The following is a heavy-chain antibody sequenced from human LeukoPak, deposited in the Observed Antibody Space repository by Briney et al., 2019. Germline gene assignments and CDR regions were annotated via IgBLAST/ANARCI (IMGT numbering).Heavy chain of an antibody. CDR1: GFTFSSYG. V-gene: IGHV3-30*18. CDR2: ISYDGSNK. J-gene: IGHJ3*02. D-gene: IGHD1-26*01. CDR3: AKDRDSGSFRGAFDI. Sequence: GGPLRFSCEAPGFTFSSYGMNWFRQAPGKGLKWVAFISYDGSNKYYADSVKGRFTISRDNSKNTLYLQMNSLRTEDTAVYYCAKDRDSGSFRGAFDIWGQGTMVTVSS.